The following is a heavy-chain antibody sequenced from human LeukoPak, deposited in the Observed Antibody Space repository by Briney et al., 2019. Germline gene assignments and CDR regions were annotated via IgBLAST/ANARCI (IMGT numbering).Heavy chain of an antibody. Sequence: PSETLSLTCTVSGGSISSYYWGWIRQPPGMGLEWIGTIYYSGSTYYNPSLKSRVTISVDTSKNQFSPKLNSVTAADTAVYYCARRTGYSTGSFDYWGQGTLVTVSS. J-gene: IGHJ4*02. CDR1: GGSISSYY. D-gene: IGHD6-19*01. V-gene: IGHV4-39*01. CDR2: IYYSGST. CDR3: ARRTGYSTGSFDY.